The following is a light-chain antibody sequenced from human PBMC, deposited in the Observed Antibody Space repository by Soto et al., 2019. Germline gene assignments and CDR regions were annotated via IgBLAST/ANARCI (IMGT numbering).Light chain of an antibody. V-gene: IGKV3-11*01. Sequence: EIVLTQSPATLSLSPGETATLSCRASQSVSGYIGWYQQKPGQAPRLLIYADSNRATGIPARFSGSGSGTDFPLTISSLEHEYFSFYYCQQRYNWPITFGQGTRLEIK. CDR2: ADS. J-gene: IGKJ5*01. CDR1: QSVSGY. CDR3: QQRYNWPIT.